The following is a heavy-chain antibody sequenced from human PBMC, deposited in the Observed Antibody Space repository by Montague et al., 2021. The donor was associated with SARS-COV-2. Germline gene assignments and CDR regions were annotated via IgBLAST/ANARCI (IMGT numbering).Heavy chain of an antibody. D-gene: IGHD5-18*01. CDR1: GVVLLGRS. Sequence: SETLSLTCTVSGVVLLGRSSEEHTSELRSQHELVCGLMHKEKNNYNPSLKSRVTISVDTPKNQFSLKLTSVTAADTAVYYCARGDTAMVLLEVYYYGMDVWGQGTTVTVSS. CDR2: MHKEKN. V-gene: IGHV4-34*01. CDR3: ARGDTAMVLLEVYYYGMDV. J-gene: IGHJ6*02.